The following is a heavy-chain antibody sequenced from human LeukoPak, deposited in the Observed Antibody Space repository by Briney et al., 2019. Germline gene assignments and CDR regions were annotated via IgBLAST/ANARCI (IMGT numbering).Heavy chain of an antibody. CDR3: TKRPVVVITTPYFDY. J-gene: IGHJ4*02. Sequence: GGSLRLSCAASGFTFSDYYMTWIRQAPGKGLEWVSYISSGSSTIYYADSVKGRFTISRDNAKNSLYLQMNSLGAEDTAVYYCTKRPVVVITTPYFDYWGQGTLVTVSS. D-gene: IGHD3-22*01. V-gene: IGHV3-11*01. CDR2: ISSGSSTI. CDR1: GFTFSDYY.